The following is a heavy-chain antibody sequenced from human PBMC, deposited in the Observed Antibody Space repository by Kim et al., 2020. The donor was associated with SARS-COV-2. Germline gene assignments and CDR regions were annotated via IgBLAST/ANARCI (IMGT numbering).Heavy chain of an antibody. D-gene: IGHD3-3*01. V-gene: IGHV4-39*01. CDR3: ARHLRFLEWLLSFDP. CDR1: GGSISSSSYY. Sequence: SETLSLTCTVSGGSISSSSYYWGWIRQPPGKGLEWIGSIYYSGSTYYNPSLKSRVTISVDTSKNQFSLKLSSVTAADTAVYYCARHLRFLEWLLSFDPWGQGTLVTVSS. J-gene: IGHJ5*02. CDR2: IYYSGST.